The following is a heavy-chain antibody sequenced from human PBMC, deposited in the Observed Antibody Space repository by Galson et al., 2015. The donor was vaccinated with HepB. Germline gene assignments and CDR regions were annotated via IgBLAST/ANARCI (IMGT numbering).Heavy chain of an antibody. J-gene: IGHJ3*02. D-gene: IGHD3-22*01. CDR1: GYTFTSYY. CDR3: ARGRYYDSSGPDDAFDI. Sequence: SVKVSCKASGYTFTSYYMHWVRQAPGQGLEWMGIINPSGGSTSYAQKFQGRVTMTRDTSTSTVYMELSSLRSEDTAVYYCARGRYYDSSGPDDAFDIWGQGTMVTVSS. CDR2: INPSGGST. V-gene: IGHV1-46*01.